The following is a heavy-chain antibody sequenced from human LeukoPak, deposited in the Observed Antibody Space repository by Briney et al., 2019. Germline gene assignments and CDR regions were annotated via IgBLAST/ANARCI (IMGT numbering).Heavy chain of an antibody. J-gene: IGHJ5*02. D-gene: IGHD1-1*01. Sequence: RASVKVSCKASGYTFTSYDTTWVRQATGKGLEWMGWMNSNSGNTGYAQKFQGRVTMTRNTSISTAYMELSSLRSEDTAVYYCARSWNNWFDPWGQGTLVTVSS. CDR1: GYTFTSYD. CDR3: ARSWNNWFDP. CDR2: MNSNSGNT. V-gene: IGHV1-8*01.